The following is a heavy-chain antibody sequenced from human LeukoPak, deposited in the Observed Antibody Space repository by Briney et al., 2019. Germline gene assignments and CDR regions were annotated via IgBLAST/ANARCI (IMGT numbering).Heavy chain of an antibody. CDR2: INPSDDST. CDR1: GYTFTNFY. J-gene: IGHJ5*02. CDR3: ARAWRYTDWFDP. D-gene: IGHD1-14*01. V-gene: IGHV1-46*01. Sequence: ASVKVSCKASGYTFTNFYMHWVRQAPGQGLEWMGIINPSDDSTVYAQKFQGRVTVTRDTSTSTVYMEPSSLRSEDTAVYYCARAWRYTDWFDPWGQGTLVTVSS.